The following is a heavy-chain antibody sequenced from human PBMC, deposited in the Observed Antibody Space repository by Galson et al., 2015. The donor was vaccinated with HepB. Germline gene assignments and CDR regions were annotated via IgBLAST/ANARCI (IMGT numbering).Heavy chain of an antibody. CDR1: GFTFSSYA. V-gene: IGHV3-30-3*01. CDR2: ISYDGSNK. CDR3: ARELSPDSEFDY. Sequence: SLRLSCTASGFTFSSYAMHWVRQAPGKGLEWVAVISYDGSNKYYADSVKGRFTISRDNSKNTLYLQMNSLRAEDTAVYYCARELSPDSEFDYWGQGTLVTVSS. D-gene: IGHD2-2*01. J-gene: IGHJ4*02.